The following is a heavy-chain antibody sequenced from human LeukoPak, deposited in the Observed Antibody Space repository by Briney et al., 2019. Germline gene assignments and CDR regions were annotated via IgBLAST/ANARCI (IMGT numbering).Heavy chain of an antibody. Sequence: PSETLSLTCTVSGGSISGSSYYWGWIRQPPGKGLEWIGSIYYSGSTYYNPSLKSRVTISVDTSKNQFSLKLSSVTAADTAVYYCARVAAAGTYGMDVWGQGTTVTVSS. CDR2: IYYSGST. CDR1: GGSISGSSYY. CDR3: ARVAAAGTYGMDV. D-gene: IGHD6-13*01. J-gene: IGHJ6*02. V-gene: IGHV4-39*07.